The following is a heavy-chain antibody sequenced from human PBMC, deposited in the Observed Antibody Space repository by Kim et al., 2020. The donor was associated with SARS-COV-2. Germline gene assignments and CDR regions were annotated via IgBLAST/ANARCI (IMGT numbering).Heavy chain of an antibody. J-gene: IGHJ6*02. CDR1: GFTFSDYY. Sequence: GGSLRLSCAASGFTFSDYYMSWIRQAPGTGLEWVSYISSSSSYTNYADSVKGRFTISRDNAKNSLYLQMNSLRAEDTAVYYCARVGYASVWGSYRDYYYYYGMYVWGQGATVTVSS. CDR2: ISSSSSYT. CDR3: ARVGYASVWGSYRDYYYYYGMYV. D-gene: IGHD3-16*02. V-gene: IGHV3-11*05.